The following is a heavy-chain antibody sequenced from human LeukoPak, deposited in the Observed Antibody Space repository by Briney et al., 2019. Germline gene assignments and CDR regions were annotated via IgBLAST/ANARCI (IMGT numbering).Heavy chain of an antibody. CDR3: AREGTTVTHDDGFDI. J-gene: IGHJ3*02. Sequence: SETLSLTCTVSGGSISSYYWSWIRQPPGKGLEWIGYIYYSGSTNYNPSLKSRVTISVDTSKNQFSLKLSSVTAADTAVYYCAREGTTVTHDDGFDIWGQGTMVTVSS. D-gene: IGHD4-17*01. V-gene: IGHV4-59*01. CDR1: GGSISSYY. CDR2: IYYSGST.